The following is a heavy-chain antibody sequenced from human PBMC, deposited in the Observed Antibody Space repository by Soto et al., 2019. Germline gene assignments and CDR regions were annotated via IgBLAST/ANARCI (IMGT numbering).Heavy chain of an antibody. CDR2: IIPILDKP. J-gene: IGHJ4*02. CDR3: TRSIGSGGVVGGFDY. D-gene: IGHD3-16*02. CDR1: GGTFKMYA. V-gene: IGHV1-69*01. Sequence: QVQLVQSGVEVREPGSAVKVSCKASGGTFKMYAMHWVRQAPGQGLEWMGGIIPILDKPTYAQKFQGRVTITVGDSTATAYMELTSLRSDDTAVYYCTRSIGSGGVVGGFDYWGQGTLVTVSS.